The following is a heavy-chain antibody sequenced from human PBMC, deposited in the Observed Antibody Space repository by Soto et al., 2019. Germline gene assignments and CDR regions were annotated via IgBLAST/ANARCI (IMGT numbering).Heavy chain of an antibody. CDR2: IYYSGST. Sequence: QVQLQESGPGLVKPSQTLSLTCTVSGGSISSGDYYWSWIRQPPGKGLEWIGYIYYSGSTYYNPSPKGRVTISVDTSKNQFSPKLSAVAAADTAVYYCARAAYRYGYREDEWGQGTLVTVSS. D-gene: IGHD5-18*01. CDR3: ARAAYRYGYREDE. J-gene: IGHJ4*02. CDR1: GGSISSGDYY. V-gene: IGHV4-30-4*01.